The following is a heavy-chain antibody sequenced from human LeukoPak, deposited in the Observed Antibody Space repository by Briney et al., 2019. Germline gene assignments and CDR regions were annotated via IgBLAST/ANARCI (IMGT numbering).Heavy chain of an antibody. CDR3: ARGPIAARHINYYFDY. V-gene: IGHV1-46*01. Sequence: ASVKVSCKASGYTFTSYYMHWVRQAPGQGLEWMGIINPSGGSTSYAQKFQGRVTMTRDTSTSTVYMELSSLRSEDTAVYYCARGPIAARHINYYFDYWGQGTLVTVSS. CDR1: GYTFTSYY. J-gene: IGHJ4*02. D-gene: IGHD6-6*01. CDR2: INPSGGST.